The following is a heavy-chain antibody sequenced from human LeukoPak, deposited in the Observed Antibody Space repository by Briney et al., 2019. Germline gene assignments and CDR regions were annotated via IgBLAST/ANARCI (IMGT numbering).Heavy chain of an antibody. V-gene: IGHV3-9*01. D-gene: IGHD3-16*01. CDR3: ARDSTYYDYVWGSSDY. Sequence: GGSLRLSCAASGFTFDDYAMNWVRQAPGKGLEWVSGISWNRHSIGYADSVKGRFTISRDNAKNSLYLQMNSLRAEDTAVYYCARDSTYYDYVWGSSDYWGQGTLVTVSS. CDR1: GFTFDDYA. J-gene: IGHJ4*02. CDR2: ISWNRHSI.